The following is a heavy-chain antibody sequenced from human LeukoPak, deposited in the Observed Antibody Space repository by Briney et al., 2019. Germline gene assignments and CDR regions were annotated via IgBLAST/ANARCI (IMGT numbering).Heavy chain of an antibody. J-gene: IGHJ3*02. CDR1: SYTFTIYG. Sequence: RASVKLSCKASSYTFTIYGISWVRHAPGQGLEWVGWISAYNGNTNYAQKLQGRVTMTTDTSTSTAYMELRSLRSDDTALYYCARHLRLRVGTVGAFDIWGQGTMVTVS. CDR3: ARHLRLRVGTVGAFDI. CDR2: ISAYNGNT. D-gene: IGHD4-17*01. V-gene: IGHV1-18*01.